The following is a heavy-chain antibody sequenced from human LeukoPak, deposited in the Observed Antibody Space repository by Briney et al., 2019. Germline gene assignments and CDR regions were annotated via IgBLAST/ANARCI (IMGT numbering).Heavy chain of an antibody. J-gene: IGHJ6*03. CDR1: GFTVSSNY. Sequence: GGSLRLSCTASGFTVSSNYMSWVRQAPGKGLEWVSVIYSGGSTYYADSVKGRFTISRDNSKNTLYLQMNSLRAEDTAVYNCARVLYTAMEPSDMDVWGKGTTVTVSS. V-gene: IGHV3-53*01. CDR3: ARVLYTAMEPSDMDV. CDR2: IYSGGST. D-gene: IGHD5-18*01.